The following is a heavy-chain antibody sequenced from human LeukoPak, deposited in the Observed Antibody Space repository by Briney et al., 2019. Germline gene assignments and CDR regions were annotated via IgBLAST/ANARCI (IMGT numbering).Heavy chain of an antibody. CDR2: ISWDGGST. Sequence: GGSLRLSCAASGFTFDDFPMHWVRQAPGKGLEWVSLISWDGGSTYYADSVKGRFTISRDNSKNSLYLQMNSLRTEDTALYYCAKAEPAAAHMMDVWGKGTTVTVSS. J-gene: IGHJ6*04. CDR3: AKAEPAAAHMMDV. D-gene: IGHD1-14*01. V-gene: IGHV3-43*01. CDR1: GFTFDDFP.